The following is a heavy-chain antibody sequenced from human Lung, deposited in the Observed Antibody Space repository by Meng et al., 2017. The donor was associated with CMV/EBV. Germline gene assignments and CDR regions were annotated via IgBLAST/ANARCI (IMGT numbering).Heavy chain of an antibody. J-gene: IGHJ6*02. Sequence: GESLKISCAASGFTFCSYAMHWVRQAPGKGLEWVAVISYDGSNKYYADSVKGRFTISRDNSKNTLYLQMNSLRAEDTAVYYCARWGVDTAMADYYYGMDVWGQGTTVTVSS. CDR2: ISYDGSNK. V-gene: IGHV3-30*04. D-gene: IGHD5-18*01. CDR1: GFTFCSYA. CDR3: ARWGVDTAMADYYYGMDV.